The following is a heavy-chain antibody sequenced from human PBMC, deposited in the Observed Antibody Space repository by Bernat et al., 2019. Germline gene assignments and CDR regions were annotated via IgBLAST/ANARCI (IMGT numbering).Heavy chain of an antibody. CDR1: GGSISSGDYY. J-gene: IGHJ6*04. D-gene: IGHD5-24*01. V-gene: IGHV4-39*01. Sequence: QLQLQESGPGLVRPSETLSLTCSVSGGSISSGDYYWAWIRQSPGEGPEWIGSIYYSGSTYYHPSLKSRVAISADTSKNQFSLKLSSVTAADTSVYYCARHERNPAVDVWGKGTTVTVSS. CDR3: ARHERNPAVDV. CDR2: IYYSGST.